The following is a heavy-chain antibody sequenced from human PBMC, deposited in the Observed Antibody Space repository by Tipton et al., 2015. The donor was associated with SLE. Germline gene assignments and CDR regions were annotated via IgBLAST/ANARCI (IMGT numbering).Heavy chain of an antibody. CDR1: GFTLTGYE. D-gene: IGHD2-2*03. CDR3: AGSLDSIDAPDAFDI. CDR2: IRSSGSTI. Sequence: GSLRLSCAASGFTLTGYEMNWVRQAPGKGLEWVSYIRSSGSTIYYANSVKGRFTISRDNAKNSLYQQMNSLRVEDTAVYYCAGSLDSIDAPDAFDIWGQGTMVIVSS. J-gene: IGHJ3*02. V-gene: IGHV3-48*03.